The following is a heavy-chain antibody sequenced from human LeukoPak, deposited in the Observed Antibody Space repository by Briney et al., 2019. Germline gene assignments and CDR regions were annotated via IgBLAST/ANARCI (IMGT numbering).Heavy chain of an antibody. J-gene: IGHJ4*02. CDR2: INGDGSST. D-gene: IGHD4-23*01. V-gene: IGHV3-74*01. CDR3: ARGAYGGNFFGY. CDR1: GFTFSRYW. Sequence: GGSLRPSCAASGFTFSRYWMHWVRQAPGKGLVWVSRINGDGSSTSYADSVKGRFTISRDNAKNTLYLQMNSLRAEDTAVYYCARGAYGGNFFGYWGQGTLVTVSS.